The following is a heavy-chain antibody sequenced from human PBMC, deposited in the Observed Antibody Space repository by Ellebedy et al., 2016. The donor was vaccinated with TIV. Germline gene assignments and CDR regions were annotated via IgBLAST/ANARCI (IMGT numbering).Heavy chain of an antibody. V-gene: IGHV3-33*01. CDR3: AREEGGATGGGGAFDI. D-gene: IGHD1-26*01. CDR1: GFTFSSYG. J-gene: IGHJ3*02. Sequence: PRGSLRLSCAASGFTFSSYGMHWVRQAPGKGLEWVAVIWYDGSNKYYADSVKGRFTISRDNSKNTLYLQMNSLRAEDTAVYYCAREEGGATGGGGAFDIWGQGTMVTVSS. CDR2: IWYDGSNK.